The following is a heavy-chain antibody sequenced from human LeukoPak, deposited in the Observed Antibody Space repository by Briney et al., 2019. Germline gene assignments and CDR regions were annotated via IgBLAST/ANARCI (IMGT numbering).Heavy chain of an antibody. J-gene: IGHJ4*02. CDR3: ARGSPRGYCSGGSCYFDY. D-gene: IGHD2-15*01. CDR2: IYYSGST. CDR1: GGSISSYY. V-gene: IGHV4-59*01. Sequence: SETLSLTCTVSGGSISSYYWSWIRQPPGKGLEWIGYIYYSGSTNYNPSLKSRVTISVDTSKNQFSLKLSSVTAADTAVYYCARGSPRGYCSGGSCYFDYWGQETLVTVSS.